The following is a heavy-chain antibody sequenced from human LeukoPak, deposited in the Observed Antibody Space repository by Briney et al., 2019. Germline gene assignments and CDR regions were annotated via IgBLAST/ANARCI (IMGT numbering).Heavy chain of an antibody. CDR1: GNTLTEFS. CDR3: TSVGTSRSVDYLPLAPFHY. Sequence: ASVKVSCKVSGNTLTEFSIHWVRQAPGKGPEWMGGLDPEAGETMFAHNLLGRVTMTEDTSTDTAYMELSGLRSEDTADYYCTSVGTSRSVDYLPLAPFHYWGQGTPVTVSS. CDR2: LDPEAGET. J-gene: IGHJ4*02. V-gene: IGHV1-24*01. D-gene: IGHD3-9*01.